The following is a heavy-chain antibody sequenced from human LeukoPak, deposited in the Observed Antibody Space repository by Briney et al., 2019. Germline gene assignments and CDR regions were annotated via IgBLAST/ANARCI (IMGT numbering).Heavy chain of an antibody. Sequence: GGSLRLSCTVSGLTFSTYAMHWVRQAPGKGLEYVSAIGTNGISTYYADAVRDRFIISRDNSKNTQYLQMTSLRAEDTAVYYCVKGSQVVYSPAFDYWGQGTLVTVSS. CDR3: VKGSQVVYSPAFDY. CDR1: GLTFSTYA. J-gene: IGHJ4*02. D-gene: IGHD2-2*01. V-gene: IGHV3-64D*06. CDR2: IGTNGIST.